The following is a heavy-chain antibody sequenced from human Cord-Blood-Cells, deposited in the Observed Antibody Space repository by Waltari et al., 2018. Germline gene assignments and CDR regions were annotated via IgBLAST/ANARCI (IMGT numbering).Heavy chain of an antibody. CDR1: GGTFSSYA. J-gene: IGHJ2*01. Sequence: QVQLVQSGAEVKKPGSSVKVSCKASGGTFSSYAISWVRQAPGQGLEWMGGIVPIVGTANDEQKCQGRGTITADESTSTAYMELSSLRSEDTAVYYCARSIAASYWYFDLWGRGTLVTVSS. CDR2: IVPIVGTA. V-gene: IGHV1-69*01. CDR3: ARSIAASYWYFDL. D-gene: IGHD6-6*01.